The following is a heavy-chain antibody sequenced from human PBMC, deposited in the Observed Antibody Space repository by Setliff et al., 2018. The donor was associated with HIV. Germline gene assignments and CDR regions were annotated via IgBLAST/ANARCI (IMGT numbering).Heavy chain of an antibody. D-gene: IGHD3-10*01. J-gene: IGHJ4*01. CDR2: ISYSGST. CDR3: ARGVTGPFATGI. CDR1: GGSISSHY. V-gene: IGHV4-59*11. Sequence: PSETLSLTCTVSGGSISSHYWSWVRQSPGKGLEWIGSISYSGSTNHNPSLKNRVTISVDTSKNQFSLRLSSVTSADTAVYYCARGVTGPFATGIWGHGTLVTVSS.